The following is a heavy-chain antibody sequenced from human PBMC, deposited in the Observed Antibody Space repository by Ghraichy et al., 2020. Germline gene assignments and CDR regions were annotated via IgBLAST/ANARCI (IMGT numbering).Heavy chain of an antibody. J-gene: IGHJ3*02. V-gene: IGHV4-34*01. CDR2: INHSGST. Sequence: SETLSLTCAVYGGSFSGYYWSWIRQPPGKGLEWIGEINHSGSTNYNPSLKSRVTISVDTSKNQFSLKLSSVTAADTAVYYCAREGYSGYARKGGAFDIWGQGTMVTVSS. CDR1: GGSFSGYY. CDR3: AREGYSGYARKGGAFDI. D-gene: IGHD5-12*01.